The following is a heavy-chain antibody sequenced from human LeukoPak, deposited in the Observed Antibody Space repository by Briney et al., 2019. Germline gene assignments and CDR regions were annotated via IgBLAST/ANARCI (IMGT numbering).Heavy chain of an antibody. CDR3: ARDLPYCSSTSCYDYYYYYGMDV. CDR1: GYTFTSYG. D-gene: IGHD2-2*01. Sequence: ASVKLSCKASGYTFTSYGISWVRQAPGQGLEWMGWISAYNGNTKYSQKFQGRVTITRDTSASTAYMELSSLRSEDTAVYYCARDLPYCSSTSCYDYYYYYGMDVWGQGTTVTVSS. J-gene: IGHJ6*02. V-gene: IGHV1-18*01. CDR2: ISAYNGNT.